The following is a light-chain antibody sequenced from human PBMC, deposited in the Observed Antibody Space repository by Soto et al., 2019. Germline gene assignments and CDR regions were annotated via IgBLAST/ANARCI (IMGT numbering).Light chain of an antibody. J-gene: IGKJ4*02. V-gene: IGKV1-5*01. CDR1: QSISSW. Sequence: DIQMTQSPSTLSASVGARVTITCRASQSISSWLAWYQQKPGKAPKLLIFDASSLESGTPSRFSGRRSGTHFTLTINGLQPDEFATYYCQQYDSYKPLTVGGGTKVDIK. CDR3: QQYDSYKPLT. CDR2: DAS.